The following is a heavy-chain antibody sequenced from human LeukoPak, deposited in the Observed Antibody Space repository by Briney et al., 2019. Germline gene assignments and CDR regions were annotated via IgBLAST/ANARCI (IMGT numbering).Heavy chain of an antibody. V-gene: IGHV3-23*01. J-gene: IGHJ4*02. CDR3: AKRGIVIRAVIIIGFHKEAYYFDY. D-gene: IGHD3-10*01. Sequence: GGSLRLSCVVAGITLSNYGMSWVRQAPGKGLEWVSGISKRGGSTNYAGSVKGRFIISRDTSKNTVYLQMNSLRVEDTAVYFCAKRGIVIRAVIIIGFHKEAYYFDYWGQGILVTVSS. CDR1: GITLSNYG. CDR2: ISKRGGST.